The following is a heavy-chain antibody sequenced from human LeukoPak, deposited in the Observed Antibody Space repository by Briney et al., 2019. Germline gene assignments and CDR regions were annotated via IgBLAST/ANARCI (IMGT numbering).Heavy chain of an antibody. CDR1: GFTFSRYA. CDR2: ISGVGDRT. D-gene: IGHD3-3*01. J-gene: IGHJ4*02. Sequence: PGGSLRLSCAASGFTFSRYAMTWVRQAPGKGLEWASTISGVGDRTYFADSVKGRFTVSRDNSKSTLYLQMNRLRAEDTAVYYCAKGFGDTTFGVVTANDYWGQGILVIVSS. CDR3: AKGFGDTTFGVVTANDY. V-gene: IGHV3-23*01.